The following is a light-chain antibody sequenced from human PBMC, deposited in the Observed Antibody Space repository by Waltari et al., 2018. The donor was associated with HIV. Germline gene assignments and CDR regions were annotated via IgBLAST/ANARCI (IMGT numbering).Light chain of an antibody. CDR3: AAWDDRLDGQGV. CDR2: NEN. Sequence: QSVLTQPPSASGTPGQRVTISCSGTRSNIGTNTVNWYQIIPGTAPKLLIYNENRRPSGVPDRFSGSRSGTSASLAISGLQSEDEADYYCAAWDDRLDGQGVFGGGTTLTVL. J-gene: IGLJ3*02. V-gene: IGLV1-44*01. CDR1: RSNIGTNT.